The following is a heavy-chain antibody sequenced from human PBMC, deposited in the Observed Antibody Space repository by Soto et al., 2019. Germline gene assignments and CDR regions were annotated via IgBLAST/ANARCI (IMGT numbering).Heavy chain of an antibody. Sequence: EVQLLESGGALVQPGGSLRLSCAASGFTFNSYVMTWVRQAPGEGLEWVSSISRSGRGSAYYADSVKGRFTISRDNPENTLFLQMNNLRDEDTALYYCARGRYLDSSDYWVANVPFAHWGLGTLVTVAS. D-gene: IGHD3-22*01. CDR2: ISRSGRGSA. CDR1: GFTFNSYV. J-gene: IGHJ4*02. CDR3: ARGRYLDSSDYWVANVPFAH. V-gene: IGHV3-23*01.